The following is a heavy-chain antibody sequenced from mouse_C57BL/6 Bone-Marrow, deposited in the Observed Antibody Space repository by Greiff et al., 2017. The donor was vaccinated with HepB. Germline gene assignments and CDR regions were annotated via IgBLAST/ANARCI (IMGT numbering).Heavy chain of an antibody. CDR1: GFSLTSYG. D-gene: IGHD1-1*01. CDR3: AISPYYYGSSPFAY. Sequence: VQLQQSGPGLVQPSQSLSITCTASGFSLTSYGVHWVRQSPGKGLEWLGVIWRGGSTDYNAAFLSRLSIIKDNTKSQVFFKMNSLQADDTAIYYCAISPYYYGSSPFAYWGQGTLVTVSA. V-gene: IGHV2-5*01. J-gene: IGHJ3*01. CDR2: IWRGGST.